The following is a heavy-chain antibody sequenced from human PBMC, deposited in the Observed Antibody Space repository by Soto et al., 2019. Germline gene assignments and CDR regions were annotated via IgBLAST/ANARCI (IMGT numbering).Heavy chain of an antibody. D-gene: IGHD3-22*01. J-gene: IGHJ4*02. CDR2: IYYTGST. V-gene: IGHV4-59*01. CDR3: ARDDNSSGYYPGYFDY. Sequence: SETLSLTCTVSGGSISIYYWSWVRQPPGKGLEWIGNIYYTGSTNYNPSLTSRVTISVDTSKNQFSLKLNSVTVADTAVCYCARDDNSSGYYPGYFDYWGQGTLVTVSS. CDR1: GGSISIYY.